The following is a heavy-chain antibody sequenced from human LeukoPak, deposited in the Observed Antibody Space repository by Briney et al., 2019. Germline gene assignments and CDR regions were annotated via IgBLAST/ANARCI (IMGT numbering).Heavy chain of an antibody. CDR3: ARVARYSSSWYWFDP. CDR1: GGSISSGDYY. V-gene: IGHV4-31*03. J-gene: IGHJ5*02. CDR2: IYYSGST. D-gene: IGHD6-13*01. Sequence: SQTLSLTCTVSGGSISSGDYYWSWIRQHPGKGLEWIGYIYYSGSTYYNPSLKSRVTISVDTSKNQFSLNLSSVTAADTAVYYCARVARYSSSWYWFDPWGQGILVTVSS.